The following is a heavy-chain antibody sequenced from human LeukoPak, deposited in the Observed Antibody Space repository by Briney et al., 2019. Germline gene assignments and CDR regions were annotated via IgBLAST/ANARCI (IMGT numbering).Heavy chain of an antibody. D-gene: IGHD2-2*01. Sequence: SETLSLTCTDSGGSISSYYWSWIRQPPGKGLEWIGYIYYSGSTNYNPSLKSRVTISVDTSKNQFSLKLSSVTAADTAVYYCARENRLGYCSSTSCPQPYYYGMDVWGQGTTVTVSS. CDR1: GGSISSYY. CDR3: ARENRLGYCSSTSCPQPYYYGMDV. J-gene: IGHJ6*02. V-gene: IGHV4-59*12. CDR2: IYYSGST.